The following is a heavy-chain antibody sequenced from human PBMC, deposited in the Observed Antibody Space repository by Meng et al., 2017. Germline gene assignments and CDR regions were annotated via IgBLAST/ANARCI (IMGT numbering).Heavy chain of an antibody. CDR3: ARERHPGGYYRINSPDY. Sequence: GGSLRLSCAAFGFTFSSYAMHWVRQAPGKGLEWVAVISYDGSNTYYADSVKGRFTISTANSKNTLYLQMDSLRAEDTAVYYCARERHPGGYYRINSPDYWGQGTRVT. V-gene: IGHV3-30*04. CDR1: GFTFSSYA. CDR2: ISYDGSNT. D-gene: IGHD3-22*01. J-gene: IGHJ4*02.